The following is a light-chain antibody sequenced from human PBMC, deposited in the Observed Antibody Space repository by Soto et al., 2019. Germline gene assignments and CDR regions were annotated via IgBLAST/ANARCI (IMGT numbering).Light chain of an antibody. V-gene: IGKV3-15*01. Sequence: EIVLTQSPGTLSLSPGERATLSCRASPSVSGSNLAWYQQKPGQAPRLVIYGASTRATGIAARFSGSGSGTEFTLTISSLQSEDFAVYYCQQYDNWPPITFGQAKRLEIK. CDR3: QQYDNWPPIT. CDR2: GAS. CDR1: PSVSGSN. J-gene: IGKJ5*01.